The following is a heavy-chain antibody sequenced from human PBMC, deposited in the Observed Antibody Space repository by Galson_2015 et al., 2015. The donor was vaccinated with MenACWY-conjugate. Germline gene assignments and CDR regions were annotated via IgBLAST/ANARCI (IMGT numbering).Heavy chain of an antibody. V-gene: IGHV5-51*01. Sequence: QSGAEVKKPGESLKISCKGSGYSFTTYWIGWVRQLPGKGLEWMGLISPGDSNIRYSPAFRGRVTISADKSISTAYLQWNSLQAPDTAIYYCARHPPGGRGMDVWGQGTTVTVSS. CDR1: GYSFTTYW. D-gene: IGHD1-26*01. CDR3: ARHPPGGRGMDV. J-gene: IGHJ6*02. CDR2: ISPGDSNI.